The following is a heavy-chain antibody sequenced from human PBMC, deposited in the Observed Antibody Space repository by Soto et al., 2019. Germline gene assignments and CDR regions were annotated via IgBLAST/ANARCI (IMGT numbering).Heavy chain of an antibody. D-gene: IGHD1-7*01. J-gene: IGHJ6*02. CDR1: GESFSGYY. V-gene: IGHV4-34*02. CDR2: VDHRGST. Sequence: QVHLQQRGAGLLKPSETLSLNCVVSGESFSGYYWSWIRQTPGMGLEWIGEVDHRGSTTYNPSLKNIASISIDSSKNLFSLELTSVTAADTALDFCARYEYGNSLYGVDVWGQGTRVTVSS. CDR3: ARYEYGNSLYGVDV.